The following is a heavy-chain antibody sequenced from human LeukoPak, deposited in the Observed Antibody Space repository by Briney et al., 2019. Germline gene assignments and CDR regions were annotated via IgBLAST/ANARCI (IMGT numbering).Heavy chain of an antibody. CDR3: ARVWELSFDY. CDR1: GFTVSTDH. V-gene: IGHV3-53*01. J-gene: IGHJ4*02. Sequence: GGSLRLSCAASGFTVSTDHMSWVRQGPGKGLEWVAVSYSGGSRYHAESVKGRFTISRDNSKNMLYLQMNSLRAEDTAVYYCARVWELSFDYWGQGTLVTVSS. D-gene: IGHD1-26*01. CDR2: SYSGGSR.